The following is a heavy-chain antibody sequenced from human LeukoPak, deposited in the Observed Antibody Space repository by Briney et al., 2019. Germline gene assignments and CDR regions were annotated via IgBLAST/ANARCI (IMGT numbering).Heavy chain of an antibody. CDR1: GYTFTSYD. D-gene: IGHD3-9*01. Sequence: ASVKVSCKASGYTFTSYDINWVRQATGQGLEWMGWMNPNSGNTGYAQKFQGRVTMTRNTSISTAYMELSSLRSEDTAVYYCARARALRYFDWLLLRRGDFNYYYYMDVWGKGTTVTISS. CDR3: ARARALRYFDWLLLRRGDFNYYYYMDV. V-gene: IGHV1-8*01. CDR2: MNPNSGNT. J-gene: IGHJ6*03.